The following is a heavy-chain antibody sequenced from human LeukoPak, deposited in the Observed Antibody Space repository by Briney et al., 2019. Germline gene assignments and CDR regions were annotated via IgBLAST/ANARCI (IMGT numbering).Heavy chain of an antibody. Sequence: SETLSLTCTVSGGSISSYYWGWIRQPPGKGLEWIGSIYYSGSTYYNPSLKSRVTISVDTSKNQFSLKLSSVTAADTAVYYCATGNYGDYRGLYYYYYMDVWGKGTTVTISS. V-gene: IGHV4-39*01. D-gene: IGHD4-17*01. J-gene: IGHJ6*03. CDR2: IYYSGST. CDR3: ATGNYGDYRGLYYYYYMDV. CDR1: GGSISSYY.